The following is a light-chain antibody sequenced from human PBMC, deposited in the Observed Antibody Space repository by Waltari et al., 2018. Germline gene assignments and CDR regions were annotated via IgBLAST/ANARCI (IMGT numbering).Light chain of an antibody. V-gene: IGKV1-9*01. CDR2: AAS. CDR1: QGISDF. CDR3: QLLNSSQWT. J-gene: IGKJ1*01. Sequence: IQLTQYPSSLSASVGDRVTITCRASQGISDFLAWYQQKPGKAHKLLIYAASTLQSGVPSRFCGSGSGTDFTLTIASLQPEDFATYYCQLLNSSQWTFGQGTKVEIK.